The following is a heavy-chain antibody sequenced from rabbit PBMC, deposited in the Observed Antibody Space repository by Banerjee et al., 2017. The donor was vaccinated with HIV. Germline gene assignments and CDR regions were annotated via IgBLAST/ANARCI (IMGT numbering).Heavy chain of an antibody. D-gene: IGHD4-1*01. CDR1: GFTFSSSYW. CDR3: ATGYSSAFNL. CDR2: IWTGRGST. Sequence: QEQLEESGGDLVKPEGSLTLTCTASGFTFSSSYWICWVRQAPGKGLEWIGCIWTGRGSTYYASWATGRFTISRTSSTTVTLQMTSLTAADTATYFCATGYSSAFNLWGQGTLVTVS. V-gene: IGHV1S45*01. J-gene: IGHJ4*01.